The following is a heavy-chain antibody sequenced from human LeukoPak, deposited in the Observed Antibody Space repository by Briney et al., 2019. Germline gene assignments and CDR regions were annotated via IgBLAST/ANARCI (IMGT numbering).Heavy chain of an antibody. D-gene: IGHD3-16*01. J-gene: IGHJ4*02. CDR1: GGTFSSYA. Sequence: LVKVSCKASGGTFSSYAISWVRQVPGQGLEWMGRIIPILGIANYAQKFQGRVTITADKSTSTAYMELSSLRSEDMAVYYCARDTLGSFGYWGQGTLVTVSS. CDR3: ARDTLGSFGY. V-gene: IGHV1-69*04. CDR2: IIPILGIA.